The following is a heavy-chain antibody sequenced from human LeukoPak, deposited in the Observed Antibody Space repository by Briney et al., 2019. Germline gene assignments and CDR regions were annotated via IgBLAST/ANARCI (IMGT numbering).Heavy chain of an antibody. D-gene: IGHD1-1*01. CDR1: GFTFGSYS. CDR3: ARASVQSTDY. Sequence: PGGSLRLSCAASGFTFGSYSMNWVRQAPGKGLEWVSSISSSSSYIYYADSVKGRFTISRDNAKNSLYLQMNSLRAEDTAVYYCARASVQSTDYWGQGTLVTVSS. V-gene: IGHV3-21*01. CDR2: ISSSSSYI. J-gene: IGHJ4*02.